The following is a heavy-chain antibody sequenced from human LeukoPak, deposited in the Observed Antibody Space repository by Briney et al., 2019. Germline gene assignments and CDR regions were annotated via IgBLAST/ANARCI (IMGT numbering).Heavy chain of an antibody. V-gene: IGHV3-48*01. CDR1: GFTFSTYN. CDR3: AKEGLAGIAVRPGVYYYYMDV. D-gene: IGHD6-6*01. Sequence: GGSLRLSCAASGFTFSTYNMNWVRQAPGKGLEWVSYISSSSSTMSYADSVKGRFTISRDNAKNSLYLQMNSLRAEDTAVYYCAKEGLAGIAVRPGVYYYYMDVWGKGTTVTVSS. J-gene: IGHJ6*03. CDR2: ISSSSSTM.